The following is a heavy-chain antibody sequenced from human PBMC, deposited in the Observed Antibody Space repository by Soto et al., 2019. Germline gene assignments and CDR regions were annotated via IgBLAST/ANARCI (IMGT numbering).Heavy chain of an antibody. CDR3: ARDFSPLYYYDSSGYYHPHDAFDI. V-gene: IGHV1-3*01. Sequence: ASVKVSCKASGYTFTSYAMHWVRQAPGQRLEWMRWINAGNGSTKYSQKFQGRVTITRDTSASTAYMELSSLRSEDTAVYYCARDFSPLYYYDSSGYYHPHDAFDIWGQGTMVTVSS. CDR2: INAGNGST. CDR1: GYTFTSYA. J-gene: IGHJ3*02. D-gene: IGHD3-22*01.